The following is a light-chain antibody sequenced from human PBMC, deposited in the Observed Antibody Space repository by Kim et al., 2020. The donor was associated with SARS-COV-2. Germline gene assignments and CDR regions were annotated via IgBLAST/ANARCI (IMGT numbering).Light chain of an antibody. CDR1: QGIGND. CDR2: TAS. V-gene: IGKV1-6*01. CDR3: LQDFIYPLT. J-gene: IGKJ1*01. Sequence: ASVGDRFTITCRASQGIGNDLGWYQQKPGKAPNLLIYTASSLQSGVPSRFSGSGSGTDFTLTISSLQPEDFATYYCLQDFIYPLTFGQGTKVDIK.